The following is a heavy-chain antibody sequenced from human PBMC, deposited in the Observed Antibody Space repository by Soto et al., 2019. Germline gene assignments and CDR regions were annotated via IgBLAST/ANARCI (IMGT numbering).Heavy chain of an antibody. Sequence: GASVKVSCKGFGYIFTGYYIHWVRQAPGQGLEWMGWINPASGGTNYAQKFQGRVTMTRDMSFGTAYMELSRLGSDDTAVYYCARENWNYDCDYWGQGTLVTVSS. CDR1: GYIFTGYY. CDR3: ARENWNYDCDY. J-gene: IGHJ4*02. CDR2: INPASGGT. D-gene: IGHD1-7*01. V-gene: IGHV1-2*02.